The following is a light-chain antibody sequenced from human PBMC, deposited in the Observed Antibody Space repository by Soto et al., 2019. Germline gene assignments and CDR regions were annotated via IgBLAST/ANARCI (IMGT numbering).Light chain of an antibody. CDR3: CSYARSSTWV. J-gene: IGLJ3*02. CDR1: SSDVGDYKY. Sequence: QSALAQPASVSGSDGQSITISCTGTSSDVGDYKYVSWYQQRPGKAPKLMIYGVSNWPSGVSNRFSGSKSGNTASLTISGLQAEDEADYYCCSYARSSTWVFGGGTKLTVL. V-gene: IGLV2-14*01. CDR2: GVS.